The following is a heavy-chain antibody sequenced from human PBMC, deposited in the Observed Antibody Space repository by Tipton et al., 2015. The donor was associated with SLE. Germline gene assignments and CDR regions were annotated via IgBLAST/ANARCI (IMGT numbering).Heavy chain of an antibody. CDR2: INHSGST. J-gene: IGHJ4*02. V-gene: IGHV4-34*01. Sequence: TLSLTCAVYGGSFSGYYWSWIRQPPGKGLEWIGEINHSGSTNYNPSLKSRVTISVDTSKNQFSLKLSSVTAADTAVYYCARRQWLVRGEYDYWGQGTLVTISS. CDR3: ARRQWLVRGEYDY. CDR1: GGSFSGYY. D-gene: IGHD6-19*01.